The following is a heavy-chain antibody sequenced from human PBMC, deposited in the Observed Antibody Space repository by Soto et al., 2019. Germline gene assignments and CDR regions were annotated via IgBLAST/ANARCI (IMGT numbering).Heavy chain of an antibody. Sequence: SETLSLTCAVYGGSFSGYYWSWIRQPPGKGLEWIGEINHSGSTNYNPSIKSRVTISVDTSKNQFSLKLSSVTAADTAVYYCARVYDYGDYAFDYWGQGTLVTVSS. CDR1: GGSFSGYY. J-gene: IGHJ4*02. V-gene: IGHV4-34*01. D-gene: IGHD4-17*01. CDR2: INHSGST. CDR3: ARVYDYGDYAFDY.